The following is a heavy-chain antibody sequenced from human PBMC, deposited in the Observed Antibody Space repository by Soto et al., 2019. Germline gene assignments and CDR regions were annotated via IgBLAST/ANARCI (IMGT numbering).Heavy chain of an antibody. Sequence: GASVKVSCKASGGTFSSYAISWVRQAPGQGLEWMGGIIPIFGTANYAQKFQGRVTITADESTSTAYMELSSLRSEDTAVYYCARGELSYSSSWNFDYWGQGTLVTVSS. V-gene: IGHV1-69*13. D-gene: IGHD6-13*01. CDR1: GGTFSSYA. CDR2: IIPIFGTA. J-gene: IGHJ4*02. CDR3: ARGELSYSSSWNFDY.